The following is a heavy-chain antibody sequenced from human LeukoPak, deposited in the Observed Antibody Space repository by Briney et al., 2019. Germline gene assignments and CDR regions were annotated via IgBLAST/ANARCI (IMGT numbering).Heavy chain of an antibody. J-gene: IGHJ4*02. D-gene: IGHD6-6*01. Sequence: GESLKISCKGSGYSFTNYWIGWVRQMPGKGLEWMGITYPDDSDTRYSPSFQGQVTISADKSITTAYLQWSSLKASDTAMYYCASYRGSSGRHFDYWGQGTLVTVSS. V-gene: IGHV5-51*01. CDR2: TYPDDSDT. CDR1: GYSFTNYW. CDR3: ASYRGSSGRHFDY.